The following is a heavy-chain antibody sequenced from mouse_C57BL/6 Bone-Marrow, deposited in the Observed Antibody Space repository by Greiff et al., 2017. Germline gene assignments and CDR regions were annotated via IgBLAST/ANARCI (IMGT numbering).Heavy chain of an antibody. D-gene: IGHD2-4*01. CDR1: GFTFRSYG. J-gene: IGHJ3*01. CDR2: ISRGGSYT. V-gene: IGHV5-6*01. CDR3: AREGLRRGAD. Sequence: EVKLVESGGDLVKPGGSLKLSCAASGFTFRSYGMSWVRPTQDKRLEWVATISRGGSYTYYPDSVKGRFTISRDNAKNTLYLQRSSLKSEDTAMYYCAREGLRRGADWGQGTLVTVSA.